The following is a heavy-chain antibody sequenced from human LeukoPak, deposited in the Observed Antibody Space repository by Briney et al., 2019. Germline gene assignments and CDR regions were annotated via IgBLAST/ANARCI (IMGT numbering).Heavy chain of an antibody. CDR2: VSDTGSST. Sequence: GGSLRLSCAASGFTFRSYAMSWVRQAPGKGLEWVSSVSDTGSSTYYADSVKGRFTISRDNSKNTLHLQMNSLRAEDTAIYYCAKGNYYDRSGYYPYWGQGTLVTVSS. V-gene: IGHV3-23*01. CDR1: GFTFRSYA. CDR3: AKGNYYDRSGYYPY. J-gene: IGHJ4*02. D-gene: IGHD3-22*01.